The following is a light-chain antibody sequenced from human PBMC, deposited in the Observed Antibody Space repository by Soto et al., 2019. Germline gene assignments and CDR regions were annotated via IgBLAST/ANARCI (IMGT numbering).Light chain of an antibody. CDR3: QQYNSYPWT. CDR1: QSISIW. J-gene: IGKJ1*01. Sequence: DIQMAQSPSTLSASVVDRVTITCRASQSISIWLAWYQQKPGKAPKLLIYKASSLESGVPSRFSGSGSGTEFTLTISSLQPDDFATYYCQQYNSYPWTCGQGTKGDIK. V-gene: IGKV1-5*03. CDR2: KAS.